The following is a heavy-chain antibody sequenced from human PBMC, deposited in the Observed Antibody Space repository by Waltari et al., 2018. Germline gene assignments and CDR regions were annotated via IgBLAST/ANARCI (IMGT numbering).Heavy chain of an antibody. CDR1: GGSFSGYY. J-gene: IGHJ4*02. Sequence: QVQLQQWGAGLLKPSETLSLTCAVYGGSFSGYYWSWIRQPPGKGLEWIGEINHSGSTNYNPSLKSRVTISVDTSKNQFSRKLSSVTAADTAVYYCARALPHYGDYDYWGQGTLVTVSS. D-gene: IGHD4-17*01. V-gene: IGHV4-34*01. CDR2: INHSGST. CDR3: ARALPHYGDYDY.